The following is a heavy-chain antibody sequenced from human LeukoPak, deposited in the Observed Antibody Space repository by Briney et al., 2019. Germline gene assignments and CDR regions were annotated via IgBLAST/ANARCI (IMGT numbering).Heavy chain of an antibody. J-gene: IGHJ4*02. V-gene: IGHV3-30*02. D-gene: IGHD3-22*01. Sequence: PGGSLRLSCAASGFTFSSYGMHWVRQAPGKGLEWVAFIRFDESTKYYADSVKGRFTISRDNAKNSLYLQMNSLRAEDTALYYCASLDSSGYPHFDYWGQGTLVTVSS. CDR2: IRFDESTK. CDR1: GFTFSSYG. CDR3: ASLDSSGYPHFDY.